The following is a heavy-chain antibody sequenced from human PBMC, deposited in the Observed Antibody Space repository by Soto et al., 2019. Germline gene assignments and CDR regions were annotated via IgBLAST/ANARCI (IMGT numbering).Heavy chain of an antibody. CDR2: IIPIFGTA. V-gene: IGHV1-69*01. Sequence: QVPLVQSGAEVKKAGSSVKVSCKASGGTFSSYAISWVRQAPGQGLEWMGGIIPIFGTANYAQKFQGRVTITADESTSTAYMELSSLRSEDTAVYYCARSAVLRYFDWLLDYWGQGTLVTVSS. J-gene: IGHJ4*02. CDR3: ARSAVLRYFDWLLDY. CDR1: GGTFSSYA. D-gene: IGHD3-9*01.